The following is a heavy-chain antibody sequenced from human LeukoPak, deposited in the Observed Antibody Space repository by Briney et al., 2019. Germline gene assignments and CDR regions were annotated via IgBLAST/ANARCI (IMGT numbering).Heavy chain of an antibody. J-gene: IGHJ4*02. CDR1: GFTFSSYA. CDR3: AKDQRYYDYVWGSYRPDFFDY. D-gene: IGHD3-16*02. Sequence: GRSLRLSCAASGFTFSSYAMSWVRQAPGKGLEWVSAISGSGGSTYYADSVKGRFTISRDNSKNTLYLQMNSLRAEDTAVYYCAKDQRYYDYVWGSYRPDFFDYWGQGTLVTVSS. CDR2: ISGSGGST. V-gene: IGHV3-23*01.